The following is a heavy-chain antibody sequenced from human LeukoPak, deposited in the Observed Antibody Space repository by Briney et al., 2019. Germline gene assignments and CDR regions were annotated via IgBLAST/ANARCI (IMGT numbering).Heavy chain of an antibody. CDR3: AKDPRTYSSGWYYFDY. J-gene: IGHJ4*02. D-gene: IGHD6-19*01. Sequence: GGSLRLSCAASGFTFSSSAMSWVRQAPGKGLEWVSAISNNGGYTYYADSVQGRFTISRDNSKSTLCLQMNSLRAEDTAVYYCAKDPRTYSSGWYYFDYWGQGTLVTVSS. V-gene: IGHV3-23*01. CDR1: GFTFSSSA. CDR2: ISNNGGYT.